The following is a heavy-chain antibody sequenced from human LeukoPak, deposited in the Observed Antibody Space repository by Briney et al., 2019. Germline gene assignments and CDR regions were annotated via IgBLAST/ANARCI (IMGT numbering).Heavy chain of an antibody. J-gene: IGHJ3*02. V-gene: IGHV4-39*07. Sequence: SETLSLTCTVSGGSISGRGYYWGWIRQPPGKGLEWIGRIYYSGSTYYNPSLKSRVTISVDTSKNQFSLKLSSVTAADTAVYYCARDDSLFAFDIWGQGTMDTVSS. CDR3: ARDDSLFAFDI. CDR1: GGSISGRGYY. CDR2: IYYSGST. D-gene: IGHD2-21*01.